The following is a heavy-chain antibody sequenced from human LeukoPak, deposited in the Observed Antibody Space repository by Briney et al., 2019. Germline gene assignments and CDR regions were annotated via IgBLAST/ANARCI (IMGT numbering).Heavy chain of an antibody. Sequence: GGSLRLSCAASGFTVSSNYMSWVRQAPGKGLEWVSVIYSGGSTYYADSVKGRFTISRDNSKNPLYLQMSSLRAEDTAVYYCARGTRMTPFDYWGQGTLVTVSS. D-gene: IGHD1-14*01. V-gene: IGHV3-53*01. CDR3: ARGTRMTPFDY. CDR2: IYSGGST. CDR1: GFTVSSNY. J-gene: IGHJ4*02.